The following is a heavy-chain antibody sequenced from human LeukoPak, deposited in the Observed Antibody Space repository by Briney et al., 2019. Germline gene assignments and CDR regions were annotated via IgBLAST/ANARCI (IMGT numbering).Heavy chain of an antibody. J-gene: IGHJ6*02. CDR3: ARGTGYYGMDV. V-gene: IGHV4-59*01. Sequence: PSETLSLTCTVSGDSISSYYWSWIRQPPGKGLEWIGYIYYSGSTNYNPSLKSRVTISVDTSKNQFSLKLSSVTAADTAVYYCARGTGYYGMDVWGQGTTVTVSS. D-gene: IGHD1-14*01. CDR1: GDSISSYY. CDR2: IYYSGST.